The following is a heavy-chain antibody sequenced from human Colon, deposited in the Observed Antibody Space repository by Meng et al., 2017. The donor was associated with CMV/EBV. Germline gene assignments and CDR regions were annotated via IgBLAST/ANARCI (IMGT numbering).Heavy chain of an antibody. V-gene: IGHV3-21*01. J-gene: IGHJ6*02. CDR1: GFTFSSYS. Sequence: GSLRLSCAASGFTFSSYSMNWVRQAPGKGLEWVSSISSSSYIYYADSVKGRFTISRDNAKNSLYLQMNSLRAEDTAVYYCAGRAIVVVPGYYYYYGMDVWGQGTTVTVSS. CDR3: AGRAIVVVPGYYYYYGMDV. CDR2: ISSSSYI. D-gene: IGHD2-2*01.